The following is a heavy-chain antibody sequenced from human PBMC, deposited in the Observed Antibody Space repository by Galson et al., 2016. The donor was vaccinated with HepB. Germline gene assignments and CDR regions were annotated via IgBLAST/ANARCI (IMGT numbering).Heavy chain of an antibody. CDR1: GGTFSNYA. Sequence: SCKASGGTFSNYAIGWVRQAPGQGLEWMGGIIPIFGTANYAQKFQGRVTITADESTSTAYKELSSLRSEDTAVYYCAQPRTTVTTLYYYGMDVWGQGTTVTVSS. CDR2: IIPIFGTA. J-gene: IGHJ6*02. CDR3: AQPRTTVTTLYYYGMDV. V-gene: IGHV1-69*01. D-gene: IGHD4-17*01.